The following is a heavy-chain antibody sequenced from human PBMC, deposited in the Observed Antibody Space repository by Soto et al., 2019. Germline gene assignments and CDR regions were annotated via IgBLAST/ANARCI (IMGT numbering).Heavy chain of an antibody. CDR2: ITSNSDHI. CDR1: GFMFSAYT. J-gene: IGHJ4*02. V-gene: IGHV3-21*01. CDR3: ATPYYYNH. Sequence: GGSLRLSCAASGFMFSAYTMSWVRQAPGKGLEWLSSITSNSDHIDYADSVRGRFTVSRDNARKSLYLQMDSLGAEDTGVYYCATPYYYNHWGPGTLVTVSS.